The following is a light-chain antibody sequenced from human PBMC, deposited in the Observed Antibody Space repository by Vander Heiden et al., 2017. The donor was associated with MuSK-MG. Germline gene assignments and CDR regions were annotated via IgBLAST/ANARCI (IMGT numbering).Light chain of an antibody. CDR2: DDT. CDR3: CSYAGSSGLSYV. CDR1: SSDVGSYDF. Sequence: QSSLTPPAAAAGCPARPTTISCTGTSSDVGSYDFVSWYQQHPGKAPKVMIYDDTKRPSGVSNRFSGSKSGNTASLTISGLQAEDEADYYCCSYAGSSGLSYVFGTGTKVTVL. J-gene: IGLJ1*01. V-gene: IGLV2-23*01.